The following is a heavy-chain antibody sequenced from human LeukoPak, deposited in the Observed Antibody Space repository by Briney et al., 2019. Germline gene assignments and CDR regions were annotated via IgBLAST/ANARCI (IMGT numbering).Heavy chain of an antibody. CDR3: ARGISYGSGSLDS. V-gene: IGHV4-59*01. J-gene: IGHJ4*02. CDR1: GDSISSYF. CDR2: ISDSGGT. D-gene: IGHD3-10*01. Sequence: SETLSLTCTVSGDSISSYFWTWIRQPPGKGLELIGYISDSGGTHHSPSLKSRVTISVDTSRNQFSLKLRSVTAAATAVYYCARGISYGSGSLDSWGQGTLVTVSS.